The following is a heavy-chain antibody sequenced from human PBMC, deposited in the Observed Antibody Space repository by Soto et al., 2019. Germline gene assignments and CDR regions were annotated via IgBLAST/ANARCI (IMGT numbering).Heavy chain of an antibody. V-gene: IGHV1-2*02. CDR1: GYTFSDYH. Sequence: ASVKVSCEATGYTFSDYHIHWVRQAPGQWLEWMGWINPNSGVTKSARKFQGRITMTRDTPINTAYMELSSLKSDDTAVYYCARDKSLVYGMDVWGQGTTVTVSS. CDR3: ARDKSLVYGMDV. CDR2: INPNSGVT. D-gene: IGHD6-6*01. J-gene: IGHJ6*02.